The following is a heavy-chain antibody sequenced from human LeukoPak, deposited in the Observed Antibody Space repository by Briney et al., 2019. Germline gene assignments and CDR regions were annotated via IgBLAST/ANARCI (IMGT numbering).Heavy chain of an antibody. CDR2: IGGSGGST. Sequence: GGSLRLSCAASGFTFSSYAMSWVRQAPGKGLEWVSAIGGSGGSTYYADSVKGRFTISRDNSKNTLYLQMNSLRAEDTAVYYCARDQGGSYRNYYFDYWGQGTLVTVSS. CDR3: ARDQGGSYRNYYFDY. D-gene: IGHD1-26*01. J-gene: IGHJ4*02. CDR1: GFTFSSYA. V-gene: IGHV3-23*01.